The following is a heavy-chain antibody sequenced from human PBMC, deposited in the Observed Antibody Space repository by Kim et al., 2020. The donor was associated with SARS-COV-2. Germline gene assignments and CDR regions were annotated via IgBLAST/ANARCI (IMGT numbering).Heavy chain of an antibody. CDR3: ARDNPLGGWNAFDI. V-gene: IGHV3-21*01. Sequence: GGSLRLSCAASGFTFSSYSMNWVRQAPGKGLEWVSSISSSSSYIYYADSVKGRFTISRDNAKNSLYLQMNSLRAEDTAVYYCARDNPLGGWNAFDIWGQGTMVTVSS. J-gene: IGHJ3*02. CDR2: ISSSSSYI. D-gene: IGHD6-19*01. CDR1: GFTFSSYS.